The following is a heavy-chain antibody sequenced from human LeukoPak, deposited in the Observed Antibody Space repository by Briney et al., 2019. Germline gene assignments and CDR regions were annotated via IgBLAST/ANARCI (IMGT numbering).Heavy chain of an antibody. J-gene: IGHJ4*02. D-gene: IGHD6-13*01. CDR1: GGSTGSDY. V-gene: IGHV4-4*07. CDR3: ARGGYKQLVYYFDY. Sequence: SETLSLTCTVSGGSTGSDYWSWIRQPAGKGLEWIGRIYTSGSTNYNPSLKSRVTLSVDTSKNQFSLKLSSVTAADTAVYYCARGGYKQLVYYFDYWGQGTLVTVSS. CDR2: IYTSGST.